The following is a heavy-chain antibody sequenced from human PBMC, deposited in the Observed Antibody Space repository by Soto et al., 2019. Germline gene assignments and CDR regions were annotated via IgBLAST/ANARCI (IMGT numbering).Heavy chain of an antibody. J-gene: IGHJ6*02. Sequence: AVKDPCKASGVTFNSYAISWVRQDAGQGLGWMGGIIPIFGTANYEQKFQGRVTITADESTSTAYMALSSPRSDGTAVYYCARAEERIRGTTYYFYGMDVWGQGTKVTVSS. CDR2: IIPIFGTA. D-gene: IGHD1-7*01. CDR3: ARAEERIRGTTYYFYGMDV. CDR1: GVTFNSYA. V-gene: IGHV1-69*13.